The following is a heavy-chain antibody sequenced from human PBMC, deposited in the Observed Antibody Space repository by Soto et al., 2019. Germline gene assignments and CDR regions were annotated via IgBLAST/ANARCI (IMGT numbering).Heavy chain of an antibody. V-gene: IGHV4-30-4*01. D-gene: IGHD3-10*01. CDR1: GGSISSGDYY. CDR3: AIFIGVEVRGGTNFYY. Sequence: SETLSLTCTVSGGSISSGDYYWSWIRQPPGKGLEWIGYIYYSGSTYYNPSLKSRVTISVDTSKNQFSRKLSSVTAADTAVYYCAIFIGVEVRGGTNFYYCGQGTLVIVSS. CDR2: IYYSGST. J-gene: IGHJ4*02.